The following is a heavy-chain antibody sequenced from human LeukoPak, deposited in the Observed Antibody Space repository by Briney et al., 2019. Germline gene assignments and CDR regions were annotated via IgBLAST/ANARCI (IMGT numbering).Heavy chain of an antibody. V-gene: IGHV3-7*01. D-gene: IGHD5-24*01. CDR2: IKEDGSET. CDR3: ARETPRRGETRDGYR. Sequence: PGGSLRLSCAASGFSFRNSWMSWVRQAPGKGLECLANIKEDGSETYYADSVKGRFTISRDNPKNLLFLQINSLRVEDTAVYYWARETPRRGETRDGYRWGQGTVVTVSS. CDR1: GFSFRNSW. J-gene: IGHJ4*02.